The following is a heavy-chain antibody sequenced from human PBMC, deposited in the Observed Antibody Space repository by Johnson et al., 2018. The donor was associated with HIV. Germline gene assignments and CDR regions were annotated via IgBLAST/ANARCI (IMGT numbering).Heavy chain of an antibody. V-gene: IGHV3-30*04. CDR2: TSYDGSNK. CDR1: GFTFNSYA. Sequence: QVQLVESGGGVVQSGSSLRLSCAASGFTFNSYAMHWVRQAPGKGLEWVALTSYDGSNKYYADSVKGRFSISRDTSTNTLYLQMNSLRAEDTAVYYCARDNGIAAAGDLDIWGQGTMVTVSS. CDR3: ARDNGIAAAGDLDI. D-gene: IGHD6-13*01. J-gene: IGHJ3*02.